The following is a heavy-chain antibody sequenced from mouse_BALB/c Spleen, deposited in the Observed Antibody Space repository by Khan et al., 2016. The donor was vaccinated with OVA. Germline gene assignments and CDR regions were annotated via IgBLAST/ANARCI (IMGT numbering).Heavy chain of an antibody. CDR1: GYIFTSYW. V-gene: IGHV1-76*01. J-gene: IGHJ4*01. Sequence: QVQLKESGAELVRPGASVRLSCKTSGYIFTSYWIHWVKQRSGQGLEWIARIYPGTGSTYYNEIFKGKATLTADKSSNPAYMQLSSLKYEDSTVYFCARGAITSHSMDYWGQGTSVTVSS. CDR3: ARGAITSHSMDY. D-gene: IGHD1-1*01. CDR2: IYPGTGST.